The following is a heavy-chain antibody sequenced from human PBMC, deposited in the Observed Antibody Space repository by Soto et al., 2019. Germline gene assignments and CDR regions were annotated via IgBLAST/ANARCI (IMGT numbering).Heavy chain of an antibody. D-gene: IGHD3-10*01. CDR3: ARRHGLGAFDI. CDR1: GYTFTRYG. V-gene: IGHV1-18*04. Sequence: QVQLVQSGAEVKKPGASVKVSCKASGYTFTRYGITWVRQAPGQGLEWMGWISGYTGHTNTAQKLQGRVTMTTDTSTSTAYMELRSLKSDDTAVYYCARRHGLGAFDIWGQGTIVTVSS. J-gene: IGHJ3*02. CDR2: ISGYTGHT.